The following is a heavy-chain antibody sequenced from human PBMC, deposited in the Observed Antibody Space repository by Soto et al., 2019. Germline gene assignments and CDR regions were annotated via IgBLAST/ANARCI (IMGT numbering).Heavy chain of an antibody. Sequence: GESLEISCKGSGYSFTSYLISLVRQIRGTGLEWMGRIDPSDSYTNYSPSFKGHVTISADKSISTAYLRWSSLKASETAMYYCASTPPAGGYYYYGMDVWGQGTTVTVSS. V-gene: IGHV5-10-1*01. CDR1: GYSFTSYL. D-gene: IGHD2-2*01. J-gene: IGHJ6*02. CDR3: ASTPPAGGYYYYGMDV. CDR2: IDPSDSYT.